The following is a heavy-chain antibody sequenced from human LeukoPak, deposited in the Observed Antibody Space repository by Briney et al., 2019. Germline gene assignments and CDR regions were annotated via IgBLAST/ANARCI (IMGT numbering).Heavy chain of an antibody. Sequence: ASVKASCKVSGYTLTELSMHWVRQAPGKGLEWMGGFDPEDGETIYAQKFQGRVTMTEDTSTDTAYMELSSLRSEDTAVYYCATDLWDYVWGSYRSRRDWGQGTLVTVSS. V-gene: IGHV1-24*01. J-gene: IGHJ4*02. D-gene: IGHD3-16*02. CDR1: GYTLTELS. CDR3: ATDLWDYVWGSYRSRRD. CDR2: FDPEDGET.